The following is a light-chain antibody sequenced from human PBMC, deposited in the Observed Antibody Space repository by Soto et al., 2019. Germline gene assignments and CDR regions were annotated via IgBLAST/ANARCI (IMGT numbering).Light chain of an antibody. Sequence: EIVWTQSPATLSLSPGARATLSCRASQSVSSYLAWYQQKPGQAPRLLIYDASNRATGIPARFSGSGSGTDFTLTISSLEPEDFAVYYCQQRSNWPPDTFGQGTRLEI. CDR3: QQRSNWPPDT. V-gene: IGKV3-11*01. CDR1: QSVSSY. CDR2: DAS. J-gene: IGKJ5*01.